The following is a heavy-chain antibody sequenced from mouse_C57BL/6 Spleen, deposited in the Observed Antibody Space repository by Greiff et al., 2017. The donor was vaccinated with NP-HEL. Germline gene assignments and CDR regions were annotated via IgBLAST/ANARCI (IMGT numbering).Heavy chain of an antibody. CDR3: ARKNYGSSLDY. V-gene: IGHV1-59*01. CDR1: GYTFTGYW. J-gene: IGHJ2*01. D-gene: IGHD1-1*01. CDR2: ISPSASDT. Sequence: VQLQQPGAELVRPGTSVKLSCKASGYTFTGYWMHWVKHSPGKGLEWIGVISPSASDTTSNQKFKGKATLTVDTSYSTAYMQLRSLTSGDSAVNYCARKNYGSSLDYWGQGTTLTVSS.